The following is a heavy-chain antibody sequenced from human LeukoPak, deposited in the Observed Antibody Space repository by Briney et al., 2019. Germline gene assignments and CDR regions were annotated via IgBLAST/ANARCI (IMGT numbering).Heavy chain of an antibody. D-gene: IGHD6-6*01. CDR1: GGSFSGYY. V-gene: IGHV4-34*01. Sequence: SETLSLTCAVYGGSFSGYYWSWIRQPPGKGLEWIGEINHSGSTKFNPSLKSRVTISVDTSNNRFSLKLSSVTAADTAVYYCARGLVGVPHSSSSADYFDYWGQGTLVAVSS. CDR2: INHSGST. CDR3: ARGLVGVPHSSSSADYFDY. J-gene: IGHJ4*02.